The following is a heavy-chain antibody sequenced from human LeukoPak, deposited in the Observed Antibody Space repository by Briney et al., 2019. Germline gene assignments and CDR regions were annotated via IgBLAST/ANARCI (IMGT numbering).Heavy chain of an antibody. J-gene: IGHJ4*02. CDR3: AKAYSASPEGYFDY. V-gene: IGHV3-23*01. CDR1: GFTFSNYA. CDR2: ISGSGSNK. Sequence: GESLRLSCAASGFTFSNYAMTWVRQPPRKGPDLASSISGSGSNKYYADSVKGLFTISRDNSKNPLYLQMNSLRADDTAVYYCAKAYSASPEGYFDYWGQGALVTVSS. D-gene: IGHD1-26*01.